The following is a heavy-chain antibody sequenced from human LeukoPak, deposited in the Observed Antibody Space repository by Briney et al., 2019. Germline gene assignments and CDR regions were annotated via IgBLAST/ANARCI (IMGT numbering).Heavy chain of an antibody. J-gene: IGHJ4*02. CDR1: GFTFSSYN. D-gene: IGHD2-15*01. CDR3: AKRRPYCSSGSCHGSYFDY. V-gene: IGHV3-21*01. Sequence: KPGGSLRLSCAASGFTFSSYNMNWVRQAPGKGLEWVASISSSSNYIYYVDSVKGRFTISGDNAKNSLYLQMNSLRAEDTAVYYCAKRRPYCSSGSCHGSYFDYWGQGTLVTVSS. CDR2: ISSSSNYI.